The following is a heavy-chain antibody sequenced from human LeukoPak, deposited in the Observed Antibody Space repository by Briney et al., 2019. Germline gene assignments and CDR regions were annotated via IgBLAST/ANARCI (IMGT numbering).Heavy chain of an antibody. CDR2: INHNRVT. Sequence: PGGSLRLSCAASGFTFSSYWMTWVRQAPGQGLEWIGDINHNRVTNYNPSLKSRVTISADTSNSLSLRSVTAADTAVYFCAWHYVWGRFDSWGQGTLVTVSS. V-gene: IGHV4-34*08. CDR1: GFTFSSYW. CDR3: AWHYVWGRFDS. D-gene: IGHD3-16*01. J-gene: IGHJ4*02.